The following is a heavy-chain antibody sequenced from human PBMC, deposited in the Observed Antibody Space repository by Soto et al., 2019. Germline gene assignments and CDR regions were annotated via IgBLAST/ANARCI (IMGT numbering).Heavy chain of an antibody. Sequence: XATLSLTCTVSGGSISSSYWSWIRQPPGKGLEWLAYIYDDGSANYNPSLKSRATISLDMSKNQFSLKLTSVTAADTAVYYCARDKYCSGGSCRKNWFDPWGQGTQVTVSS. V-gene: IGHV4-59*01. D-gene: IGHD2-15*01. CDR2: IYDDGSA. CDR3: ARDKYCSGGSCRKNWFDP. J-gene: IGHJ5*02. CDR1: GGSISSSY.